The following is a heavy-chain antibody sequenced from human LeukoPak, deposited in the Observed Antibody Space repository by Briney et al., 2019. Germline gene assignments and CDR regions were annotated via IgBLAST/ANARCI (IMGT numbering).Heavy chain of an antibody. J-gene: IGHJ6*02. V-gene: IGHV1-46*01. D-gene: IGHD2-15*01. CDR3: ARDNLVVAATLHYYYGMDV. CDR2: INPSGGST. Sequence: ASVKVSCTASGYTFTSYYMHWVRPAPGQGLEWMGIINPSGGSTSYAQKFQGRVTMTRDTSTSTVYMELSSLRSEDTAVYYCARDNLVVAATLHYYYGMDVWGQGTTVTVSS. CDR1: GYTFTSYY.